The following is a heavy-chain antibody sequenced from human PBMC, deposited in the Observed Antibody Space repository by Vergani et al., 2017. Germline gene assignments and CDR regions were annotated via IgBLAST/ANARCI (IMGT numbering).Heavy chain of an antibody. J-gene: IGHJ5*01. V-gene: IGHV3-23*01. CDR3: AKGGWNYWFDS. D-gene: IGHD1-1*01. CDR1: GFSFTTYA. CDR2: INTNGDYT. Sequence: EVQLLESGGDLVQPGGSLRLSCAASGFSFTTYAMRWVRQAPGKGLEWVSTINTNGDYTRYGDSVKGRFTSSRDNSKSTLYLQMNSLRAQDTAIYYCAKGGWNYWFDSWGQGTLVSVS.